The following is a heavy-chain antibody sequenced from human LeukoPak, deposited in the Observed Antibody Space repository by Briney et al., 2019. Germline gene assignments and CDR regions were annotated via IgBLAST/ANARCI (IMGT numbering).Heavy chain of an antibody. V-gene: IGHV3-23*01. Sequence: PGGSLRLSCAASGFTFSDYYMSWIRQAPGKGLEWVSAISGSGDNTYYADSMKGRFTISRDNSKNTLSLQMNSLRAEDTAVYYCAKASYYYDSSDRFDYWGQGTLVTVSS. CDR3: AKASYYYDSSDRFDY. CDR2: ISGSGDNT. D-gene: IGHD3-22*01. J-gene: IGHJ4*02. CDR1: GFTFSDYY.